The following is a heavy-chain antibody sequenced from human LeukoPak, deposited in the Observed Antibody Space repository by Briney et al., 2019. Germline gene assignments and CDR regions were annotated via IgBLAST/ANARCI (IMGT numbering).Heavy chain of an antibody. Sequence: GGSLRLSCAASGFTFSNYWMSWVRQAPGKGLEWVTNIKQDGSDKYFVDSVKGRFTISRDNAKNSLYLQMNSLRAEDTAVYYCARSIGAAYFDNWGQGTLVTVSS. V-gene: IGHV3-7*05. CDR2: IKQDGSDK. CDR1: GFTFSNYW. D-gene: IGHD6-13*01. CDR3: ARSIGAAYFDN. J-gene: IGHJ4*02.